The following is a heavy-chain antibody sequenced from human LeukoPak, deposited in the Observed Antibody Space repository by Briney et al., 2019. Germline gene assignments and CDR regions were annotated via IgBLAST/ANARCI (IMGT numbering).Heavy chain of an antibody. CDR2: INPRGGST. V-gene: IGHV1-46*01. CDR1: GYTFTNYF. Sequence: ASVKVSCKASGYTFTNYFMHWVRQAPGQGLEWMGIINPRGGSTGYAQKFQGRITMTTDMSTRTVYMELSSLESEDTAVYYCARRDCVGDCYSNWFDPWGQGTLVTVSS. D-gene: IGHD2-21*02. J-gene: IGHJ5*02. CDR3: ARRDCVGDCYSNWFDP.